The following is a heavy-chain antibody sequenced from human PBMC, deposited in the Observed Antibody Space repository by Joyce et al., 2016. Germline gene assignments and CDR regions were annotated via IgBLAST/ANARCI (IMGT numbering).Heavy chain of an antibody. CDR1: GLTLSNYW. D-gene: IGHD6-19*01. Sequence: EVQLVASGGALVQPGGSRRLSCSASGLTLSNYWMNWVRQDPGKGLEWVAIIRQDGSDIYYSDSVRGRFTISRDNVKNSVHLQMNSLRDDDTAIYYCVGGRGWLFDFWGQGTLVTVSS. CDR2: IRQDGSDI. CDR3: VGGRGWLFDF. J-gene: IGHJ4*02. V-gene: IGHV3-7*01.